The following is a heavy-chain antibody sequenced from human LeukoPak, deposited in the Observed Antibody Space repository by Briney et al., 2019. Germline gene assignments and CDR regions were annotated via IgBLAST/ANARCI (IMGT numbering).Heavy chain of an antibody. D-gene: IGHD3-9*01. CDR3: ARGYDILTGSAFDY. CDR2: IYYSGST. J-gene: IGHJ4*02. CDR1: GGSISSYY. V-gene: IGHV4-59*12. Sequence: PLETLSLTCTVSGGSISSYYWSWIRQPPGKGLEWIGYIYYSGSTNYNPSLKSRVTMSVDTSKNQFSLKLSSVTAADTAVYYCARGYDILTGSAFDYWGQGTLVTVSS.